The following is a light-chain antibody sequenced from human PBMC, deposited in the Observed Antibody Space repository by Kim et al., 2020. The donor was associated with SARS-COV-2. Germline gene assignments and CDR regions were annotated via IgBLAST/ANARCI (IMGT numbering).Light chain of an antibody. Sequence: IGDRVTIACRASHSITVFLAWYQQRPGKAPRLLIYKASTLESGVSSRFSGSGYGTEFILTINSLQPNDSATYYCQQYTTYSEMWTFGQGTKVDIK. CDR3: QQYTTYSEMWT. CDR1: HSITVF. J-gene: IGKJ1*01. CDR2: KAS. V-gene: IGKV1-5*03.